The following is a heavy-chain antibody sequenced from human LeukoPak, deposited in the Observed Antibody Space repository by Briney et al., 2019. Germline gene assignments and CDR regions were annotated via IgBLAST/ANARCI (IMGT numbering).Heavy chain of an antibody. Sequence: ASVKVSCKASGYTFTGYYMHWVRQAPGQGLEWMGWISAYNGNTNYAQKLQGRVTMTTDTSTSTAYMELRSLRSDDTAVYYCARSLGGVRGVIVWFDPWGQGTLVTVSS. V-gene: IGHV1-18*04. J-gene: IGHJ5*02. CDR1: GYTFTGYY. D-gene: IGHD3-10*01. CDR3: ARSLGGVRGVIVWFDP. CDR2: ISAYNGNT.